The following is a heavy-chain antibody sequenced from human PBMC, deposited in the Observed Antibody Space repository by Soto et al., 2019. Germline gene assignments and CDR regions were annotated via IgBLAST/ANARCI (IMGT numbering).Heavy chain of an antibody. CDR1: GYSFASHW. D-gene: IGHD1-26*01. CDR3: ARYSGSYWHYLDF. J-gene: IGHJ4*02. CDR2: IYPGDSDT. Sequence: GESLKISCKGSGYSFASHWVAWVRQMPEKGRERIGTIYPGDSDTKYSSAFRGHVTISADTSVSTAYLQWRSLEATDSAIYYCARYSGSYWHYLDFWGQGTLVTVSS. V-gene: IGHV5-51*01.